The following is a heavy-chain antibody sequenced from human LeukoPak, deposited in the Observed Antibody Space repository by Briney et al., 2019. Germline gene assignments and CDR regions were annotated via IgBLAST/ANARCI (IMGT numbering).Heavy chain of an antibody. CDR1: GYTFTSYY. CDR3: ARRGYDGSGSYPLDY. CDR2: INPSGGST. D-gene: IGHD3-10*01. J-gene: IGHJ4*02. Sequence: ASVKVSCKASGYTFTSYYMHWVRQAPGQGLEWMGIINPSGGSTSYAQKFQGRVTMTRDTSTSTVYMELSSLRSEDTAVYYCARRGYDGSGSYPLDYWGQGTLVTVSS. V-gene: IGHV1-46*01.